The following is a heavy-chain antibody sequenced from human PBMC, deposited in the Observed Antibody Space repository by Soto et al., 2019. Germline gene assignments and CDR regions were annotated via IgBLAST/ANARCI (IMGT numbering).Heavy chain of an antibody. J-gene: IGHJ4*02. D-gene: IGHD5-18*01. Sequence: PRASVKVSCKASGGTFGSQGIAWVRQAPGQGLEWMGGFIAMLGTPTYAKKVQGRATISADESLTSSYLELRSLRSEDTGVYFCARGAMANFDYWGQGTVVTV. CDR2: FIAMLGTP. CDR1: GGTFGSQG. CDR3: ARGAMANFDY. V-gene: IGHV1-69*13.